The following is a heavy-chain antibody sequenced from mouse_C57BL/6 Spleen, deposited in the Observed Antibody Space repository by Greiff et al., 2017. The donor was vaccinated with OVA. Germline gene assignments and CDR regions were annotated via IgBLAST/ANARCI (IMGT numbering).Heavy chain of an antibody. V-gene: IGHV1-53*01. J-gene: IGHJ4*01. CDR1: GYTFTSYW. Sequence: VQLQQPGTELVKPGASVKLSCKASGYTFTSYWMHWVKQRPGQGLEWIGNINPSNGGTNYNEKFKSKATLTVDKSSSTAYMRLSSLTSEASAVXYCARGGYGSSSPYAMDYWGQGTSVTVSS. D-gene: IGHD1-1*01. CDR2: INPSNGGT. CDR3: ARGGYGSSSPYAMDY.